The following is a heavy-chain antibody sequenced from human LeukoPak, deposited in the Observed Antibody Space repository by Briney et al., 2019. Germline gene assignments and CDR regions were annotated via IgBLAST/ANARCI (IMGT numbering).Heavy chain of an antibody. CDR2: ISSSSRYI. CDR1: GFTFSSYS. Sequence: PGGSLRLSCAASGFTFSSYSMNWVRQAPGKGLEWVSSISSSSRYIYYADSVKGRFTVSRDNAGKSLYVQMNSLRVEDTAVYYCARDSGRFRLDYWGQGVLVTVSS. J-gene: IGHJ4*02. CDR3: ARDSGRFRLDY. V-gene: IGHV3-21*01. D-gene: IGHD6-19*01.